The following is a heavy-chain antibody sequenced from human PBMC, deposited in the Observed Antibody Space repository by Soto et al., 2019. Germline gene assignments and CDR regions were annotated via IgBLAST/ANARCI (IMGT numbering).Heavy chain of an antibody. D-gene: IGHD6-13*01. V-gene: IGHV3-64*01. CDR2: SSSTAGST. J-gene: IGHJ6*02. Sequence: EVQLVESGGGLVQPGGSLRLSCAASGFTFSSYAMHWFRQSPGKGLEYVSASSSTAGSTYYANSVKGRFTIARDTSKDTLYLQMGSLRAADMVVYYCVRVGGQLVVGGEDDWGQGTTVTVSS. CDR1: GFTFSSYA. CDR3: VRVGGQLVVGGEDD.